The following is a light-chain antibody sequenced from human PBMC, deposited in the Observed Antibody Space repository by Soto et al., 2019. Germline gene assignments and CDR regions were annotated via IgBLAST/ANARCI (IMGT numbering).Light chain of an antibody. CDR1: QGVGSKY. CDR2: AAS. CDR3: QQYGNSSGIT. V-gene: IGKV3-20*01. J-gene: IGKJ5*01. Sequence: EIALTQSPGTLSLSPGERATLSCRASQGVGSKYLAWYQQKPGQAPRLLIYAASTRATGIPDRFSGSGSGTDFTLTISSLEPEDCAVYYCQQYGNSSGITFGQGPRLEI.